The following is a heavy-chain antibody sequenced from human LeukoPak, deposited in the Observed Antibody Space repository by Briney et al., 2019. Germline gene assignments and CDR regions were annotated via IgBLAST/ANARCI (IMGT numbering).Heavy chain of an antibody. D-gene: IGHD5-18*01. CDR3: ARDTAPSY. CDR2: IDSDGRST. Sequence: PGGSLRLSCAASGFTLSSYWMHWVRQAPGKGLVWVSGIDSDGRSTSYADSVKGRFTISRDPAKNTLSLQMNSLRAEDTAVYYCARDTAPSYWGQGTLVTVSS. CDR1: GFTLSSYW. V-gene: IGHV3-74*01. J-gene: IGHJ4*02.